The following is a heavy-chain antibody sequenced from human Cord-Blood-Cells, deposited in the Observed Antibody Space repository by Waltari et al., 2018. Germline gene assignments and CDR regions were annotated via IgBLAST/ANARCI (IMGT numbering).Heavy chain of an antibody. Sequence: EVQLVETGGGLIQPGGSLRLSCAASGFTVSSNYMSWVRQAPGKGLEWVSVIYSGGSTYYADSVKGRLTISRDNSKNTLYLQMNSLRADDTAVYYCARGSEYYYYGMDVWGQGTTVTVSS. CDR1: GFTVSSNY. CDR3: ARGSEYYYYGMDV. J-gene: IGHJ6*02. V-gene: IGHV3-53*02. CDR2: IYSGGST.